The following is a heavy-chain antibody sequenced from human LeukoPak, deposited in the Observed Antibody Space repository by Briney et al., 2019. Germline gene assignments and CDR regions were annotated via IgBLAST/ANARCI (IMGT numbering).Heavy chain of an antibody. CDR2: IKEDGSEK. Sequence: PGGSLRLSCAASGFTFSSYWMTWVRQAPGKGLEWVANIKEDGSEKYYVDSVKGRFTISRDNAKNSLYLQMNSLRAEDTAVYYCAKRVVVPAANWFDPWGQGTLVTVSS. J-gene: IGHJ5*02. CDR3: AKRVVVPAANWFDP. V-gene: IGHV3-7*01. D-gene: IGHD2-2*01. CDR1: GFTFSSYW.